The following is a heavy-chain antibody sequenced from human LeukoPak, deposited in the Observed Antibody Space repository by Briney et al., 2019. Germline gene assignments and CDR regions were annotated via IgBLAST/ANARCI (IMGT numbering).Heavy chain of an antibody. D-gene: IGHD3-10*01. Sequence: ASVKVSCKASGGTFISYAISWVRRAPGQGLEWMGGIIPIFGTANYAQKFQGRVTMTEDTSTDTAYMELSSLRSEDTAVYYCATRIGPMVRGVITAYYYYGMDVWGQGTTVTVSS. CDR1: GGTFISYA. CDR3: ATRIGPMVRGVITAYYYYGMDV. CDR2: IIPIFGTA. V-gene: IGHV1-69*06. J-gene: IGHJ6*02.